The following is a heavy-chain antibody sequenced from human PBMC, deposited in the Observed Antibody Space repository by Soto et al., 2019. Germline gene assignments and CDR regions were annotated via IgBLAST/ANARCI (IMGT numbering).Heavy chain of an antibody. CDR2: ISWNSGSI. J-gene: IGHJ4*02. CDR1: GFTFDDYA. Sequence: GGSLRLSCAASGFTFDDYAMHWVRQAPGKGLEWVSGISWNSGSIGYADSVKGRFTISRDNAKNSLYLQMNSLRAGDTALYYCAKSYIAVAGPFDYWGQGTLVTVSS. V-gene: IGHV3-9*01. CDR3: AKSYIAVAGPFDY. D-gene: IGHD6-19*01.